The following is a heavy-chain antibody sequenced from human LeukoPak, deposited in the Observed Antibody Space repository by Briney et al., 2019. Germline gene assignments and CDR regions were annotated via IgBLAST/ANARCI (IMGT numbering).Heavy chain of an antibody. V-gene: IGHV5-51*01. D-gene: IGHD2-15*01. Sequence: GESLKISCKGSGYSFTSYWIGWVRQMPGKSLEWMGIIYPGDSDTRYSPSFQGQVTISADKSISTAYLQWSSLKASDTAMYYCARAVVVAATLPEYFQHWGQGTLVTVSS. CDR3: ARAVVVAATLPEYFQH. CDR1: GYSFTSYW. J-gene: IGHJ1*01. CDR2: IYPGDSDT.